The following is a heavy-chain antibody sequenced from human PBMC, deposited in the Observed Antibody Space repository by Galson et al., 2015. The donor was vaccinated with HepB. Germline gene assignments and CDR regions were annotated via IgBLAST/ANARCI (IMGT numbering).Heavy chain of an antibody. CDR3: ARDLWPNNWFDP. D-gene: IGHD3-16*01. Sequence: SVKVSCKASGGTFTNYALSWVRQAPGQGLEWMGGIIPPFGKTNCAQKFQGRVTITADESTGTAYMELSSLRSEDTAVYYCARDLWPNNWFDPWGQGTLVTVSS. CDR2: IIPPFGKT. CDR1: GGTFTNYA. J-gene: IGHJ5*02. V-gene: IGHV1-69*13.